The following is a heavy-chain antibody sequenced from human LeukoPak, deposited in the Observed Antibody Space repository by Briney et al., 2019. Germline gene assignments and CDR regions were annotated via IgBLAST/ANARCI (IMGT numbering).Heavy chain of an antibody. D-gene: IGHD5-12*01. J-gene: IGHJ6*02. CDR2: INHSGST. V-gene: IGHV4-34*01. Sequence: SETLTLTCAVYGGSFSGYYWSWIRQPPGKGLEWIGEINHSGSTNYNPSLKSRVTISVDTSKNQFSLKLSSVTAADTAVYYWARGGGWLYYYCYYGMDVWGQGTTVTDSS. CDR3: ARGGGWLYYYCYYGMDV. CDR1: GGSFSGYY.